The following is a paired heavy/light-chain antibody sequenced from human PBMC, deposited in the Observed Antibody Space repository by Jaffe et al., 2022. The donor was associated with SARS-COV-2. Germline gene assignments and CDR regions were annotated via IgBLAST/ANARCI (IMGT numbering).Heavy chain of an antibody. CDR1: GYTFPTYA. D-gene: IGHD6-6*01. CDR2: INVGNGNT. J-gene: IGHJ4*02. CDR3: ASSNVAARPLDF. V-gene: IGHV1-3*01. Sequence: QVQLVQSGAEVKKPGASVKVSCKASGYTFPTYAIYWVRQAPGQNLELMGWINVGNGNTKYSQQFQGGVTFTRDTSASTAYMELSSLTSEDTGVYYCASSNVAARPLDFWGQGTLVTVSS.
Light chain of an antibody. CDR3: MQATHWPYT. CDR1: QSLVYSDGNTY. V-gene: IGKV2-30*01. Sequence: DVVMTQSPLSLPVTLGQPASISCRSSQSLVYSDGNTYLNWFQQRPGQSPRRLIYKVSNRDSGVPDRFSGSGSGTDFTLKISRVEAEDVGVYYCMQATHWPYTFGQGTKLEIK. J-gene: IGKJ2*01. CDR2: KVS.